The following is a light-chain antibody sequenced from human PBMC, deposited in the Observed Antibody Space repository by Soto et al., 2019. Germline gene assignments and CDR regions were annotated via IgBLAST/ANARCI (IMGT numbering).Light chain of an antibody. Sequence: ENVLTQSPGTLSLSPGERATLSCRASQSVSSSYLAWYQQKPGQAPRLLIYGASSRATGIPDRFSGSGSGADLTLTISGLEPEVLSVYYWQQYGSSPRTFGQGT. CDR1: QSVSSSY. V-gene: IGKV3-20*01. J-gene: IGKJ1*01. CDR2: GAS. CDR3: QQYGSSPRT.